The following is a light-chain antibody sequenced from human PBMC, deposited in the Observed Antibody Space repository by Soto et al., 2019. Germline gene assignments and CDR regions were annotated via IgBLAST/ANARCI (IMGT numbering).Light chain of an antibody. Sequence: EIVLTQSPGTLSLSPGERATLSCRASQSLSSSYLAWYQQKPDQSPRLLFYGASSRATGIPDRFSGSGSGTDFTLTLSRLEPEDFAVYYCQQYGTSPYTFGQGTKLEIK. CDR3: QQYGTSPYT. CDR1: QSLSSSY. V-gene: IGKV3-20*01. CDR2: GAS. J-gene: IGKJ2*01.